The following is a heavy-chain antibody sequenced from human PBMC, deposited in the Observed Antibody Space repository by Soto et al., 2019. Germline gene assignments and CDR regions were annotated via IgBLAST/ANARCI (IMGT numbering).Heavy chain of an antibody. CDR1: GYTFTSYT. CDR2: INAGNGNI. J-gene: IGHJ4*01. V-gene: IGHV1-3*01. Sequence: ASVKVSCKASGYTFTSYTMNWVRQAPGQRPEWMGWINAGNGNIKYSEKFQGRVTITRDTSASTAYMELSSLRSEDTAVYYCARSPSLFIDYWGHGTLVTVSS. CDR3: ARSPSLFIDY. D-gene: IGHD3-10*01.